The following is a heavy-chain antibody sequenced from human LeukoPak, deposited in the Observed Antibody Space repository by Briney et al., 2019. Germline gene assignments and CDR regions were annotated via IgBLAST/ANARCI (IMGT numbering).Heavy chain of an antibody. Sequence: ASVKVSCKASGYTFTSYAMNWVRQAPGQGLEWMGWINPNSGGTNYAQKFQGWVTMTRDTSISTAYMELSRLRSDDTAVYYCARTAAGGVLYWYFDLWGRGTLVTVSS. CDR2: INPNSGGT. CDR1: GYTFTSYA. V-gene: IGHV1-2*04. J-gene: IGHJ2*01. D-gene: IGHD4/OR15-4a*01. CDR3: ARTAAGGVLYWYFDL.